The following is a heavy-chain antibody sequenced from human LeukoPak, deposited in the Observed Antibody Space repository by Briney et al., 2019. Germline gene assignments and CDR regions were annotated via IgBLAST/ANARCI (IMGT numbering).Heavy chain of an antibody. Sequence: GGSLRLSCAASGFTFSRYSMNWVRQAPGKGLEWVSSMSCSSGVIYYGDSVKGRFTVSRDNAKRTLYLQMNSLRADDTAVYYCAREFDGSASGAGYWGQGTLVTVSS. V-gene: IGHV3-21*01. D-gene: IGHD1-26*01. CDR1: GFTFSRYS. CDR3: AREFDGSASGAGY. J-gene: IGHJ4*02. CDR2: MSCSSGVI.